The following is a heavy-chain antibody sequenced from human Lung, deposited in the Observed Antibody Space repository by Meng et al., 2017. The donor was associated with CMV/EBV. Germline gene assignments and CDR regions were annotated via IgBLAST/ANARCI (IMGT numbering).Heavy chain of an antibody. CDR1: GGSISSYY. J-gene: IGHJ6*02. D-gene: IGHD6-13*01. CDR2: IYYSWST. V-gene: IGHV4-59*01. CDR3: ARLYSRSGFLPSGMDV. Sequence: SETLSLXCTVSGGSISSYYWSWIRQPPGQGLDWIGYIYYSWSTNYNPTLKSRITVSVDTYKNQFSLKLSSVTAADTAVYYCARLYSRSGFLPSGMDVWGQGTTVTVSS.